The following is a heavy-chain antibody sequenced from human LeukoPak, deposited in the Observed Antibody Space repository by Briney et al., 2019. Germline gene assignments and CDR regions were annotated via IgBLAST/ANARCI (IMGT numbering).Heavy chain of an antibody. D-gene: IGHD1-26*01. Sequence: PGRSLRLSCAASGFTFSSYGMHWVRQAPGKGLEWVAVISYDGSNKYYADSVKGRFTISRDNAKNSLYLQMNSLRAEDTAVYYCARARAGRSYHVGYFDYWGQGTLVTVSS. CDR1: GFTFSSYG. J-gene: IGHJ4*02. CDR2: ISYDGSNK. CDR3: ARARAGRSYHVGYFDY. V-gene: IGHV3-30*03.